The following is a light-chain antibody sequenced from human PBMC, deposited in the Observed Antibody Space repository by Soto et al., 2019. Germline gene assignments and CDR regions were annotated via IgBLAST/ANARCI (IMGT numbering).Light chain of an antibody. J-gene: IGLJ1*01. CDR2: EVS. CDR1: ISDVGGYNS. V-gene: IGLV2-14*01. Sequence: QYALTQPASVSGSPGQSITISCTGTISDVGGYNSVSWYQQHPGKAPKLMIYEVSRRPSGVSNRFSGSQSANTASLTISGLQSEDEADYYCSSFTTSTTYVFGTGTKLTVL. CDR3: SSFTTSTTYV.